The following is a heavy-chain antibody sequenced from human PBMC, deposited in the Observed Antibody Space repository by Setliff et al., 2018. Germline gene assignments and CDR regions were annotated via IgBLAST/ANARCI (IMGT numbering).Heavy chain of an antibody. Sequence: PSETLRLSCAASGFTFSDHYMDWVRQSPGKGLDWIGTVDRSGNTFYNPSLNSRVTISVDTSKNQFSLKLTSVSAADTAVYSCARRDSTGYYGYSFDFWGQGTLVTVSS. CDR1: GFTFSDHY. V-gene: IGHV4-38-2*01. CDR3: ARRDSTGYYGYSFDF. CDR2: VDRSGNT. J-gene: IGHJ4*02. D-gene: IGHD3-22*01.